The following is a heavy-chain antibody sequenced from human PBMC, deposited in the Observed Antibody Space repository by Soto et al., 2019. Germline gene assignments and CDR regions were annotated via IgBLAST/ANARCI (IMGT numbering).Heavy chain of an antibody. CDR3: ARGRPTMVRGVIYNWFDP. J-gene: IGHJ5*02. CDR1: GYTFTSYA. D-gene: IGHD3-10*01. CDR2: INAGNGNT. V-gene: IGHV1-3*01. Sequence: SVKVSCKASGYTFTSYAMHWVRQAPGQRLEWMGWINAGNGNTKYSQKFQGRVTITRDTSASTAYMELSSLRSEDTAVYYCARGRPTMVRGVIYNWFDPWGQGTLVTVSS.